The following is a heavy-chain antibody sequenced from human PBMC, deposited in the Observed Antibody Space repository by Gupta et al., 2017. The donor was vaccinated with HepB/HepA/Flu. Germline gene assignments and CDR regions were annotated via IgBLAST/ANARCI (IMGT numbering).Heavy chain of an antibody. V-gene: IGHV4-39*01. D-gene: IGHD6-6*01. CDR3: ARHLLGYFLAARPHWFDP. CDR1: AGSISSRSYY. Sequence: QLQLQESGPGLVKPPETLSLTCPFSAGSISSRSYYLGWIGQPPGKGLEWIGSIYYSGSTYYNPSLKSRVTISVDTSKNQFSLKLSSVTAADTAVYYCARHLLGYFLAARPHWFDPWGQGTLVTVSS. CDR2: IYYSGST. J-gene: IGHJ5*02.